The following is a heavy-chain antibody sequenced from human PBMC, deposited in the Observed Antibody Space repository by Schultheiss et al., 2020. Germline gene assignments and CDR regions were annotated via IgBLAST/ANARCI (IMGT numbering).Heavy chain of an antibody. J-gene: IGHJ6*02. D-gene: IGHD5-18*01. CDR2: IYYSGST. Sequence: SETLSLTCIVSGGSISSSYWSWIRQPPGKGLEWIGYIYYSGSTRYNPSLESRVTMSLDTSKNQFSLKLSSVTAADTAVYYCARDRMGYSYGYVTLAGMDVWGQGTTVTVSS. V-gene: IGHV4-59*01. CDR1: GGSISSSY. CDR3: ARDRMGYSYGYVTLAGMDV.